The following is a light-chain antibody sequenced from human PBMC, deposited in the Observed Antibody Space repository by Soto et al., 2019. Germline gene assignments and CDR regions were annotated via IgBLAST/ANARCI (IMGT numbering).Light chain of an antibody. J-gene: IGKJ3*01. CDR3: QQYGSSLLT. Sequence: EIVLTQSPGTLSLSPGERATLSCRASQSVSSSYLAWYQQKPGQAPRLLIYGASSRATGIPDRFSGSGSGTDFTLTISRLEPEDFAVYYCQQYGSSLLTFGPGTKVDMK. CDR2: GAS. CDR1: QSVSSSY. V-gene: IGKV3-20*01.